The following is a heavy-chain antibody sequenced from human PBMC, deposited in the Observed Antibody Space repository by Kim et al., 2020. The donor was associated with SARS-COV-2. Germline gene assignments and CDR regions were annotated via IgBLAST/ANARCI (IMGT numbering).Heavy chain of an antibody. J-gene: IGHJ4*02. Sequence: VDSVKVRFTMSRENAMNSLYLQMNSLKTEDTAIYYCAALDSVQVPGGIWGQGTLVTVSS. V-gene: IGHV3-7*01. D-gene: IGHD3-10*01. CDR3: AALDSVQVPGGI.